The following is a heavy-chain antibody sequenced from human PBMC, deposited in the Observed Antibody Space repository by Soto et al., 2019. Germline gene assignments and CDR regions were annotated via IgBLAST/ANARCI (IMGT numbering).Heavy chain of an antibody. V-gene: IGHV3-30-3*01. CDR1: GFTFSSYA. J-gene: IGHJ5*02. D-gene: IGHD5-18*01. CDR3: ARDSTQFLGGYSYGFPSWFDP. CDR2: ISYDGSNK. Sequence: QVQLVESGGGVVQPGRSLRLSCAASGFTFSSYAMHWVRQAPGKGLEWVAVISYDGSNKYYADSVKGRFTISRDNSKNTLYLQMNSLRAEDTAVYYCARDSTQFLGGYSYGFPSWFDPWGQGTLVTVSS.